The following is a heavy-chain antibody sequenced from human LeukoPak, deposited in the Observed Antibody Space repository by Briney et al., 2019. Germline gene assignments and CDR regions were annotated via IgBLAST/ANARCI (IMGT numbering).Heavy chain of an antibody. CDR3: VRDSTVTRSFDI. Sequence: GGSLRLSCAASGFTFSNYDMHWVHQATGKGLEWVSAIGIAGDTYYPGSVKGRFTISRENAKNSLYLHMNSLRAGDTAVYYCVRDSTVTRSFDIWGQGTMVTVSP. J-gene: IGHJ3*02. CDR1: GFTFSNYD. V-gene: IGHV3-13*01. D-gene: IGHD4-17*01. CDR2: IGIAGDT.